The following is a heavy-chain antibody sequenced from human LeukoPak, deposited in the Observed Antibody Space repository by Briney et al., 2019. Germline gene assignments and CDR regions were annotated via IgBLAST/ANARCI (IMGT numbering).Heavy chain of an antibody. CDR2: IKSKTDGGTT. Sequence: GGSLRLSCAASGFTFSNAWMSWVRQAPGKGLEWVGRIKSKTDGGTTDYAAPVKGRFTISRDNAKNSLYLQMNSLRAEDTAVYYCARVPSEWELEGDYWGQGTLVTVSS. V-gene: IGHV3-15*01. D-gene: IGHD1-26*01. CDR3: ARVPSEWELEGDY. J-gene: IGHJ4*02. CDR1: GFTFSNAW.